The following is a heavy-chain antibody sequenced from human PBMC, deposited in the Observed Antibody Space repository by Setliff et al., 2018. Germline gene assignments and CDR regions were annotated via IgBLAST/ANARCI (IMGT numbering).Heavy chain of an antibody. V-gene: IGHV4-39*01. D-gene: IGHD2-2*01. Sequence: PSETLSLTCTVSGGSISSGHYYWNWIRQPPGKGLEWIGSIYHTGTTYYNPSLKXRVTIXXXXSXXXXXXXXXXXXXADTAVYYFRLAHCNTTSCEEALDFWSQGTLVTVSS. CDR3: RLAHCNTTSCEEALDF. CDR2: IYHTGTT. J-gene: IGHJ4*02. CDR1: GGSISSGHYY.